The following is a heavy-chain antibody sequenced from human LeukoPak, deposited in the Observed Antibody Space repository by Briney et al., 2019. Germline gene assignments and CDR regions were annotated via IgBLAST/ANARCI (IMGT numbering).Heavy chain of an antibody. CDR1: GGSFSGFY. J-gene: IGHJ4*02. V-gene: IGHV4-34*01. D-gene: IGHD3-22*01. CDR2: INPSGNT. CDR3: VRRTYYYDDTARARED. Sequence: SETLSLTCAVYGGSFSGFYWKWLRRSPGKGLECIGEINPSGNTDYNPSLKSRVTISVDTSKNHLSLKLKSVTAADTAVYYCVRRTYYYDDTARAREDWGKGTLVTVSS.